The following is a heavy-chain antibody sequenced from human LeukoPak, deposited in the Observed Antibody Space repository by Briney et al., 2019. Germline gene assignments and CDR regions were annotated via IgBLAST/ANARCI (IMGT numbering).Heavy chain of an antibody. CDR1: GGTFSSYA. CDR2: IIPIFGTA. V-gene: IGHV1-69*13. D-gene: IGHD2-2*01. CDR3: ARGGYCSSTSCYDYGRDYYYGMDV. J-gene: IGHJ6*04. Sequence: GASVKVSCKASGGTFSSYAISWVRQAPGRGLEWMGGIIPIFGTANYAQKFQGRVTITADESTSTAYMELSSLRSEDTAVYYCARGGYCSSTSCYDYGRDYYYGMDVWGKGTTVTVSS.